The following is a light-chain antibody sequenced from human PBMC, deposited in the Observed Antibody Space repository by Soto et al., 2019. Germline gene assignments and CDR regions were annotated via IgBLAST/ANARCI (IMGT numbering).Light chain of an antibody. V-gene: IGKV3-20*01. CDR2: GAS. CDR3: HQYASSPRT. J-gene: IGKJ1*01. Sequence: PGERATLFCRASQSFTTSQLAWYQQRPGQAPRVLIFGASRRATGIPDRFSGSGSGTDFTLTISRLEPEDSAVYYCHQYASSPRTFGQGTKVDIK. CDR1: QSFTTSQ.